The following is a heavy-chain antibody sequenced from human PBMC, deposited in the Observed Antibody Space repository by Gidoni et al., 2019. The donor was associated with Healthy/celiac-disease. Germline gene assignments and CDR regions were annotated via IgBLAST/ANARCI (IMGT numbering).Heavy chain of an antibody. CDR3: ARGVGYCSSTSCYTLDY. CDR1: GFTLSSYG. J-gene: IGHJ4*02. D-gene: IGHD2-2*02. V-gene: IGHV3-33*01. CDR2: IWYDGSNK. Sequence: QVQLVESGGGVVQPGRSLRLSCAASGFTLSSYGMHWVRQAPGKGLEWVAVIWYDGSNKYYADSVKGRFTISRDNSKNTLYLQMNSLRAEDTAVYYCARGVGYCSSTSCYTLDYWGQGTLVTVSS.